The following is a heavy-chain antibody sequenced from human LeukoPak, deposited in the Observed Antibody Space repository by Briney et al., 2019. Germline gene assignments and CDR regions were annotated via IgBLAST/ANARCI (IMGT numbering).Heavy chain of an antibody. V-gene: IGHV1-69*05. D-gene: IGHD3-22*01. CDR2: IIPIFGTA. CDR1: GGTFSSYA. Sequence: SVKVSCKASGGTFSSYAISWVRQAPGQGLEWMGGIIPIFGTANYAQKFQGRVTITTDESTSTAYMELSSLRSEDTAVYYCARDNYYDNSLAFDIWGQGAMVTVSS. J-gene: IGHJ3*02. CDR3: ARDNYYDNSLAFDI.